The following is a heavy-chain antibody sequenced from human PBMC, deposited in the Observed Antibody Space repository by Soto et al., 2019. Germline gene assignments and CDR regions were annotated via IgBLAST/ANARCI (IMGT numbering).Heavy chain of an antibody. J-gene: IGHJ4*02. CDR2: IYYSGST. CDR1: GGSVCSGSYY. V-gene: IGHV4-61*01. Sequence: QVQLQESGPGLVKPSETQSLTCTVSGGSVCSGSYYWSWIRQPPGKGLEWIGYIYYSGSTNYNPSLKSRVTISVDTSKNQFSLTLSSVTAADTAVYYCARGPTDDFWGQGTLVTVSS. CDR3: ARGPTDDF.